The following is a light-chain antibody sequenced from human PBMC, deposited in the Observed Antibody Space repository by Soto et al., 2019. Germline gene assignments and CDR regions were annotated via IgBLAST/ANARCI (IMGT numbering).Light chain of an antibody. Sequence: DIQMTQYPYSLSASVGDSVTITCRASQSISSHLNWYQQKPGKPPKLLIHTTSSLQSGVPSRFSGSGAGTDFTLTISSLQPEDFATYYCQQCDSTPQTFGGGTKVDIK. CDR2: TTS. CDR3: QQCDSTPQT. CDR1: QSISSH. V-gene: IGKV1-39*01. J-gene: IGKJ4*01.